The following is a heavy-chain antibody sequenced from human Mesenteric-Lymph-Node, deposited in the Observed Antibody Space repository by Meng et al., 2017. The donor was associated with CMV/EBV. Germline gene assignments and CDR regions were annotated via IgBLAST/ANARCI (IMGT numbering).Heavy chain of an antibody. Sequence: ASVKVSCKASGYTFTGYYMHWVRQAPGQGLEWMGWINPNSGGTNYAQKFQGRVTMTRDTSISTAYMELSRLRSDDTAVYYCARGLHAWPPPLGDYWGQGTLVTVSS. CDR2: INPNSGGT. D-gene: IGHD1-26*01. V-gene: IGHV1-2*02. CDR1: GYTFTGYY. CDR3: ARGLHAWPPPLGDY. J-gene: IGHJ4*02.